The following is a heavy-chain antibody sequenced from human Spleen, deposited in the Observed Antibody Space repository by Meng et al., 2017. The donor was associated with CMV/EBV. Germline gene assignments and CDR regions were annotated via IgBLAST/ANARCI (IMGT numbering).Heavy chain of an antibody. CDR1: GGSFSGYY. D-gene: IGHD1-14*01. J-gene: IGHJ2*01. Sequence: TCGVYGGSFSGYYWTWIRQPPGNGLEWIEEINHGGVTHYNSSLNSRVTISLDTSKKRFSLRLTSVTAADTAVYYCASEPVGWYFDLWGRGTLVTVSS. CDR2: INHGGVT. CDR3: ASEPVGWYFDL. V-gene: IGHV4-34*01.